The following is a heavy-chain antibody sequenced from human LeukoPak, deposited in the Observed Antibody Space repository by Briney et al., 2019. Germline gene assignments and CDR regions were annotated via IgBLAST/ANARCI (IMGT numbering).Heavy chain of an antibody. CDR3: AKDQDYYASGTFYPFDY. CDR1: GFTFNNYG. CDR2: IRYDGSNK. D-gene: IGHD3-10*01. Sequence: GGSLRLSCAASGFTFNNYGIHWVRQAPGKGMEWVAFIRYDGSNKDYANSVKGRFTISRDNSKNTLYLQMNSLRPEDTAVYYCAKDQDYYASGTFYPFDYWGQGTLVTVSS. J-gene: IGHJ4*02. V-gene: IGHV3-30*02.